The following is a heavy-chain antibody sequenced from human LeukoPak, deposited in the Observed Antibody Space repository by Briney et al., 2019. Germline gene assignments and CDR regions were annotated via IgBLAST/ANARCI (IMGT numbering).Heavy chain of an antibody. Sequence: SVKVSCKASGGTFSSYAISWVRQAPGQGLEWMGGIIPIFGTANYAQKFQGRVTITADESTSTAYMELSSLRSEDTAVYYCARGSTYYESSGQVPFDYWGQGTLVTVSS. CDR1: GGTFSSYA. J-gene: IGHJ4*02. CDR3: ARGSTYYESSGQVPFDY. CDR2: IIPIFGTA. D-gene: IGHD3-22*01. V-gene: IGHV1-69*13.